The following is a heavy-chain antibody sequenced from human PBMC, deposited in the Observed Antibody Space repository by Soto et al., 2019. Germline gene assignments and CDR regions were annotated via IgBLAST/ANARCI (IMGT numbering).Heavy chain of an antibody. CDR1: GFIFSGSA. D-gene: IGHD2-2*02. CDR3: ARGQGAAIGDYYYHGMDV. V-gene: IGHV3-73*01. CDR2: IRSRANNFAT. J-gene: IGHJ6*02. Sequence: GGSLRLSCAASGFIFSGSAIHWVRQASGKGLEWVGRIRSRANNFATSSAASAKGRLTFSRDDSKNTAYLQMNTLKPEDTAVYYCARGQGAAIGDYYYHGMDVWGQGTTVTVSS.